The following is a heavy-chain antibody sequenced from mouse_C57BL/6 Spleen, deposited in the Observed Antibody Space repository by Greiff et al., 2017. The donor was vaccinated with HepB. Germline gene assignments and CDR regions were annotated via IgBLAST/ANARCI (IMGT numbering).Heavy chain of an antibody. CDR1: GYTFTDYY. CDR3: ARFYDGYSPEFAY. J-gene: IGHJ3*01. V-gene: IGHV1-19*01. D-gene: IGHD2-3*01. CDR2: INPYNGGT. Sequence: VQLQQSGPVLVKPGASVKMSCKASGYTFTDYYMNWVKQSHGKSLEWIGVINPYNGGTSYNQKFKGKATLTVDKSSSTAYMELNSLTSEDSAVYYCARFYDGYSPEFAYWGQGTLVTVSA.